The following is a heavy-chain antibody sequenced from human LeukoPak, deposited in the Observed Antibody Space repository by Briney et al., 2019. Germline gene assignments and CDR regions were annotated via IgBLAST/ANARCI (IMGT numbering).Heavy chain of an antibody. Sequence: GGSLRLSCAASGFTFNNYGMHWVRQAPGKGLEWVAFIRYNGNNQYYADSVKGRFTISRDNSKNTLYLQMNSLRAEDTAVYYCAKDRGYGSLYYFDYWGQGTLVTVSS. V-gene: IGHV3-30*02. CDR1: GFTFNNYG. CDR3: AKDRGYGSLYYFDY. CDR2: IRYNGNNQ. J-gene: IGHJ4*02. D-gene: IGHD6-25*01.